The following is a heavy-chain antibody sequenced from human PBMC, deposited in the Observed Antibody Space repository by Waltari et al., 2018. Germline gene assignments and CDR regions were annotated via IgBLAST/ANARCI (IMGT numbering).Heavy chain of an antibody. CDR3: ATQSWSNFEY. CDR1: EFTFAYYW. D-gene: IGHD3-3*01. V-gene: IGHV3-7*01. J-gene: IGHJ4*02. Sequence: EVQLVESGGGLVQPGGSLSRSCAASEFTFAYYWVTWVRQAPGKGLEWVANIKEDGSEKYYVDSVKGRFTISRDNAKNSLYLQMSSLRVEDTAVYYCATQSWSNFEYWGQGTLVTVSS. CDR2: IKEDGSEK.